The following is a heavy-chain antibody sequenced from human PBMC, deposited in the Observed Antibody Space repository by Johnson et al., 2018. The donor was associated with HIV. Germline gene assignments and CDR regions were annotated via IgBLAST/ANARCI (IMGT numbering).Heavy chain of an antibody. CDR1: GFTFGIYG. V-gene: IGHV3-30*18. D-gene: IGHD3-22*01. CDR2: ISYDGSNE. Sequence: QVQLVESGGGVVQPGTSLRLSCAASGFTFGIYGMHWVRQAPGKGLEWVALISYDGSNEYYGDSVKGRVSISRDNSKKKLYLQMNSLRPEDTAVYYCAKDRAEVVVVHDALDMWGQGTMVTVSS. J-gene: IGHJ3*02. CDR3: AKDRAEVVVVHDALDM.